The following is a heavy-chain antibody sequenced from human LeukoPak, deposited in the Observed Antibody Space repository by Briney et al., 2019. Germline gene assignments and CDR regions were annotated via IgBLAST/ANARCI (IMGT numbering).Heavy chain of an antibody. CDR1: GYRFTSHW. J-gene: IGHJ4*02. Sequence: GESLSISCQGFGYRFTSHWIGWVRQTPGKGLEWMGIIHPLDSDTKYSPSFQGQITISADKSTAYLHWSSLKASDTAIYYCARQLNNNGWAPPIDNWGQGTLVTVSS. V-gene: IGHV5-51*01. CDR3: ARQLNNNGWAPPIDN. CDR2: IHPLDSDT. D-gene: IGHD6-19*01.